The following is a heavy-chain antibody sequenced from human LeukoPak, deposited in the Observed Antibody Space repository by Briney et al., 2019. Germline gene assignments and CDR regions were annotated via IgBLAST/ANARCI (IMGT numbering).Heavy chain of an antibody. CDR3: ARGGFLEWLSPHDY. D-gene: IGHD3-3*01. V-gene: IGHV1-46*01. J-gene: IGHJ4*02. CDR2: INPSGGST. Sequence: PGGSLRLSCAASGFTFSSYAMHWVRQAPGQGLEWMGIINPSGGSTSYAQKFQGRVTMTRDTSTSTVYMELSSLRSEDTAVYYCARGGFLEWLSPHDYWGQGTLVTASS. CDR1: GFTFSSYA.